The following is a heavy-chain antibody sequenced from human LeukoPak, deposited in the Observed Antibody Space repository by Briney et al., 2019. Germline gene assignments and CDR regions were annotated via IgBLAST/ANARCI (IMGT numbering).Heavy chain of an antibody. CDR1: GGTFSSYA. J-gene: IGHJ4*02. Sequence: SVKVSCKASGGTFSSYAISWVRQAPGQGLEWMGRIIPIFGTANYAQKFQGRVTITTDESTSTAYMELSSLRSEDTAVYYCAREPSAITLKRAQGEDYFDYWGQGTLVTVSS. D-gene: IGHD5-12*01. CDR2: IIPIFGTA. V-gene: IGHV1-69*05. CDR3: AREPSAITLKRAQGEDYFDY.